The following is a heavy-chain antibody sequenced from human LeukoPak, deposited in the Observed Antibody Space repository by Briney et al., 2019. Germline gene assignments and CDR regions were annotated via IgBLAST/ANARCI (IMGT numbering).Heavy chain of an antibody. CDR2: INHSGST. CDR3: AKHYMGSSYNHGLDC. D-gene: IGHD3-10*01. V-gene: IGHV4-34*01. J-gene: IGHJ4*02. CDR1: GGSFSGYY. Sequence: SETLSLTCAVYGGSFSGYYWSWIRQPPGKGLEWIGEINHSGSTNYNPSLKSRVTISVDTSKNQFSLKLSSVTAADTALYYCAKHYMGSSYNHGLDCWGQGTLVTVSS.